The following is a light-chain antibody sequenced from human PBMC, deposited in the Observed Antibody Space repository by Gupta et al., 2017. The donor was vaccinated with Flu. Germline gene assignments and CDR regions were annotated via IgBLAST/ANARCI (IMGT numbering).Light chain of an antibody. J-gene: IGLJ3*02. V-gene: IGLV2-14*04. CDR2: DVS. CDR3: SSYTSSSTGV. CDR1: SSDVGGYND. Sequence: TSSDVGGYNDVSWYQQHPGKAPKLMIYDVSNRPSGVSNRFSGSKSGNTASLTISGLQAEDEADYYCSSYTSSSTGVFGGGTKLTVL.